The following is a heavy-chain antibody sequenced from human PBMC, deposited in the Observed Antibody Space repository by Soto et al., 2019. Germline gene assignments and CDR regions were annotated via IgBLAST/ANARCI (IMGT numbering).Heavy chain of an antibody. V-gene: IGHV4-34*01. CDR3: ARGSKVRVAVRPHYYYALDV. CDR1: VGSSSVYL. D-gene: IGHD2-21*01. J-gene: IGHJ6*02. CDR2: ISQSGRT. Sequence: LXLACAFSVGSSSVYLWNWIRQPPVKGLEWIGDISQSGRTNYNPSLKSRVTISLDTSKNQFSLRLTSVTVADTAVYYCARGSKVRVAVRPHYYYALDVWGLGTTVTVSS.